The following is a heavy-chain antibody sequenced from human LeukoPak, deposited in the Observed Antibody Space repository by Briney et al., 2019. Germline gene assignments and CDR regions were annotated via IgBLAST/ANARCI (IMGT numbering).Heavy chain of an antibody. V-gene: IGHV4-59*08. CDR3: ARHLSGWYPYFGF. D-gene: IGHD6-19*01. CDR1: GGSIRSYY. Sequence: SETLSLTCSVSGGSIRSYYWSWIRQPPGKGLEWIGYISYSGSTNYNPSLKSRVTISVDTSKNQFSLKLSSVTAADTAVYYCARHLSGWYPYFGFWGQGTLVTVSS. J-gene: IGHJ4*02. CDR2: ISYSGST.